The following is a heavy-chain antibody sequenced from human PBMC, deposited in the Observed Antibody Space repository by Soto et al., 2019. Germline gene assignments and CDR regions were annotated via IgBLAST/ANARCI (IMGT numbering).Heavy chain of an antibody. V-gene: IGHV2-5*02. CDR1: GFSLSTSGVG. CDR2: IYWDDDK. CDR3: AHSLLLWFGDPRGYFDY. J-gene: IGHJ4*02. Sequence: QITLKESGPTLVKPTQTLTLTCTFSGFSLSTSGVGVGWIRQPPGKALEWLALIYWDDDKRYSPSLKSRLTITKDTSKNQVVLTMTKMDPVDTATYYCAHSLLLWFGDPRGYFDYWGQGTLVTVSS. D-gene: IGHD3-10*01.